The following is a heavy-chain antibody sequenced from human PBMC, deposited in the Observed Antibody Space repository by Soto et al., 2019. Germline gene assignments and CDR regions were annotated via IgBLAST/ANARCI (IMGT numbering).Heavy chain of an antibody. D-gene: IGHD3-9*01. V-gene: IGHV1-46*02. CDR2: INPSGGST. CDR3: ARDPIRNFDWSDRGDAFDI. CDR1: GYTFNNYY. J-gene: IGHJ3*02. Sequence: QVQLVQSGAEVKNPGASVIVSCKASGYTFNNYYIHWVRQAPGQGLQWMGIINPSGGSTSYAQKFQGRVTMTRDTSTNTVYLALSRLRYEDTAVYYCARDPIRNFDWSDRGDAFDIWGQGTMVTVSS.